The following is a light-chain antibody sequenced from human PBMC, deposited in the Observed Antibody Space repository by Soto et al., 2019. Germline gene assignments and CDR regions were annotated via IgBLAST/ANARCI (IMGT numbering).Light chain of an antibody. CDR3: CSYTSSSSYV. J-gene: IGLJ1*01. V-gene: IGLV2-14*01. CDR2: DVR. CDR1: SSDVGGYNY. Sequence: QSVLTQPASVSGSPGQSITISCTGTSSDVGGYNYVSWYQQHPGKAPKFMIYDVRNRPSGVSNRFSGSKSGNTASLTISGLQAEDEADYYCCSYTSSSSYVFGTGTKLTVL.